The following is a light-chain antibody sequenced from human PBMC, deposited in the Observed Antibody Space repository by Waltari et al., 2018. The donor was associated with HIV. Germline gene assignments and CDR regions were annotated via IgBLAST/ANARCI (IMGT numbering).Light chain of an antibody. CDR1: SSDVGAYNY. V-gene: IGLV2-23*02. Sequence: QSALTQPASVSGSPGQSITISCTGTSSDVGAYNYVSWYQQHQGKAPKLMIYDVTKRPSGVSNRFSGSKSANTASLTISGLQAEDEADYYCCSYAGSSTYVFGSGTKVTVL. CDR2: DVT. J-gene: IGLJ1*01. CDR3: CSYAGSSTYV.